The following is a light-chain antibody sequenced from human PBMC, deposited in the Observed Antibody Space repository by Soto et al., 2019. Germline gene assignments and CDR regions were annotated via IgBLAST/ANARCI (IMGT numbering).Light chain of an antibody. CDR2: DVT. CDR1: SSDVGGYNF. CDR3: CSYARTHIYV. Sequence: QSALTQPRSVSGSPGQSVTISCTGTSSDVGGYNFVSWYQQHPGKALKLMIYDVTKRPSGVPDRFSGSKSGNTASLTISGLQAEDEADYYCCSYARTHIYVFGTGTKLTVL. V-gene: IGLV2-11*01. J-gene: IGLJ1*01.